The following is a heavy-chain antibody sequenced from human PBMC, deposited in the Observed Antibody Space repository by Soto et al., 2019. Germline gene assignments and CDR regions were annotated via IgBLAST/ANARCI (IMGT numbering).Heavy chain of an antibody. Sequence: GGSLRLSCAASGFTFSSYSMNWVRQAPGKGLGWVSSISYDGSNIYYADSVKGRFTISRDNSKNTLYLQMNSLRAEDTAVYYCAKDSNMDVWGKGTTVTVSS. V-gene: IGHV3-30*02. CDR2: ISYDGSNI. J-gene: IGHJ6*03. CDR1: GFTFSSYS. CDR3: AKDSNMDV.